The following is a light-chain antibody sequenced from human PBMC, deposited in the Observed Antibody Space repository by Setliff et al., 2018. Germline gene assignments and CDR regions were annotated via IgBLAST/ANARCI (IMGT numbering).Light chain of an antibody. J-gene: IGLJ1*01. CDR2: DVT. CDR1: SSDVGGYDY. V-gene: IGLV2-8*01. Sequence: QSVLTQPAAVSRSPGQSITISCTGTSSDVGGYDYVSWYQQHPGKAPQLIIYDVTKRPSGVPDRFSGSKSGNTASLTVSGLQAEDEADYYCSSYADSNIFLFGTGTKVTVL. CDR3: SSYADSNIFL.